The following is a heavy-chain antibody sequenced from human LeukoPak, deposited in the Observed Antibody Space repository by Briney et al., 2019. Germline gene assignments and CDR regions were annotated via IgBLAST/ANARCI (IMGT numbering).Heavy chain of an antibody. J-gene: IGHJ5*02. D-gene: IGHD1-26*01. V-gene: IGHV3-7*01. CDR1: GFTFSSYW. CDR2: IKQDGSKK. Sequence: GGSLRLSCAASGFTFSSYWMTWVRQAPGKGLEWVANIKQDGSKKYYVDSVKGRFTISRDNAKNSLYLQMNSLRAEDTAVYYCARDQWGFSGNYFNWFDPWGQGTLVTVSS. CDR3: ARDQWGFSGNYFNWFDP.